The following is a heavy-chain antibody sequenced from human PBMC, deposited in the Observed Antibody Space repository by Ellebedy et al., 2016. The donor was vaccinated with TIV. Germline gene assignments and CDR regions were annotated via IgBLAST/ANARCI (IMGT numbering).Heavy chain of an antibody. CDR2: ISSSSSTI. J-gene: IGHJ4*02. CDR1: GFTFSSYS. D-gene: IGHD2-15*01. Sequence: GESLKISXAASGFTFSSYSMNWVRQAPGKGLEWVSYISSSSSTIYYADSVKGRFTISRDNAKNSLYLQMNSLRDEDTAVYYCASSIVVVVAAYDYWGQGTLVTVSS. V-gene: IGHV3-48*02. CDR3: ASSIVVVVAAYDY.